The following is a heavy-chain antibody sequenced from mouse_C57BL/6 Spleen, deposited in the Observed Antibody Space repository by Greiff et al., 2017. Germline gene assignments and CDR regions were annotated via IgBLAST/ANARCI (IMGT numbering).Heavy chain of an antibody. CDR1: GYSITSGYY. CDR2: ISYDGSN. D-gene: IGHD2-3*01. CDR3: ARVDGFPYAMDY. V-gene: IGHV3-6*01. J-gene: IGHJ4*01. Sequence: DVKLLESGPGLVKPSQSLSLTCSVTGYSITSGYYWNWIRQFPGNKLEWMCYISYDGSNNYNPSLKNRISITRDTSKNQFFLKLNSVTTEDTATYYCARVDGFPYAMDYWGQGTSVTVSS.